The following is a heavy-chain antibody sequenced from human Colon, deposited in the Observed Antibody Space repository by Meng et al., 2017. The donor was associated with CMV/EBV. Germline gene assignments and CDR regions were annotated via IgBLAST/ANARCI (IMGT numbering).Heavy chain of an antibody. J-gene: IGHJ6*02. CDR3: ARDFSGYSSSSAYNGMDV. V-gene: IGHV3-21*01. Sequence: GESLKISCAASGFTFSSYGMNWVRQAPGKGLEWVSSISSSSTYIYYADSVKGRFTISRDNAKNSLYLQMNSLRAEDTAVYYRARDFSGYSSSSAYNGMDVWGQGTTVTVSS. CDR1: GFTFSSYG. D-gene: IGHD6-6*01. CDR2: ISSSSTYI.